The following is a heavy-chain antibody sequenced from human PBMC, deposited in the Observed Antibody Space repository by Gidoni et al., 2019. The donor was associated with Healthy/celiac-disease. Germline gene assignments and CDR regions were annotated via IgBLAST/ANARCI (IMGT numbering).Heavy chain of an antibody. CDR2: IYHSGST. CDR3: ARDTAGHLDY. D-gene: IGHD2-21*02. Sequence: LQLQESGSGLVKPSQTLSLTCPVSGGSISSGGYSWSWIRQPPGKGLEWIWYIYHSGSTYYNPSLKSRVTISVDRSKNQFSLKLSSVTAADTAVYYCARDTAGHLDYWGQGTLVTVSS. J-gene: IGHJ4*02. CDR1: GGSISSGGYS. V-gene: IGHV4-30-2*01.